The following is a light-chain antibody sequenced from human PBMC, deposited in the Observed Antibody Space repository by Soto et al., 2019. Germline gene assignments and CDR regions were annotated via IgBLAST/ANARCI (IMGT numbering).Light chain of an antibody. J-gene: IGKJ1*01. Sequence: EIVLTQSPGTLSLSPGERATLSCRASQSVSNNYLAWYQQKPGQAPRLLIHDAFMRATGIPDRFSGSWSGTDFTLTIARLEPEDFAVYYCQQYGSSPWTFGQGTKVDIK. V-gene: IGKV3-20*01. CDR2: DAF. CDR3: QQYGSSPWT. CDR1: QSVSNNY.